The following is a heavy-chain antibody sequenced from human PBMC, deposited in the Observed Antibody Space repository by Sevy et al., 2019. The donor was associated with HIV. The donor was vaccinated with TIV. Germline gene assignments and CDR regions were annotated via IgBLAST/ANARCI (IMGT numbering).Heavy chain of an antibody. Sequence: SETLSLTCTVSDGSISTYYWSWIRQSPGKGLEWIGYIYYTGRTWYTPSPKSRATISVDTPKNQFSLELRSVTAADTAVYFWGGNAFWRGAPDYWGPGNLVTVSS. V-gene: IGHV4-59*01. CDR3: GGNAFWRGAPDY. CDR2: IYYTGRT. D-gene: IGHD3-3*01. J-gene: IGHJ4*02. CDR1: DGSISTYY.